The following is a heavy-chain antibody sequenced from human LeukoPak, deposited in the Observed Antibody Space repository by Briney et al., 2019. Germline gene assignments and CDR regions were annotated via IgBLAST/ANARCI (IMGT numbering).Heavy chain of an antibody. J-gene: IGHJ6*02. D-gene: IGHD3-22*01. V-gene: IGHV3-43*02. Sequence: GSLRLSCAASGFTFYAYAMHWVRQAPGKGLEWVSPIIGDGGSTYYADSVKGRFTISTDNSKNSLYLQMNSLRTEDTALYYCAKDYYDSSGYWGDYYGMDVWGQGTTVTVSS. CDR2: IIGDGGST. CDR1: GFTFYAYA. CDR3: AKDYYDSSGYWGDYYGMDV.